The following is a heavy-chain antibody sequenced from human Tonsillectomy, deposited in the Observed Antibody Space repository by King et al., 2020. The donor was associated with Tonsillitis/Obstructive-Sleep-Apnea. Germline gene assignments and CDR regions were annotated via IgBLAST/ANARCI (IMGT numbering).Heavy chain of an antibody. J-gene: IGHJ6*03. D-gene: IGHD2-2*01. Sequence: QLVQSGAEVKKPGASVKVSCKASGYTFTSYAMHWVRQAPGQRLEWMGWINAGNGNTKYSQKFQGRVTITRDTSASPAYMELSSLRSEDTAVYYCARAYCSSTSCSAYYYYMDVWGKGTTVTVSS. CDR2: INAGNGNT. CDR3: ARAYCSSTSCSAYYYYMDV. V-gene: IGHV1-3*01. CDR1: GYTFTSYA.